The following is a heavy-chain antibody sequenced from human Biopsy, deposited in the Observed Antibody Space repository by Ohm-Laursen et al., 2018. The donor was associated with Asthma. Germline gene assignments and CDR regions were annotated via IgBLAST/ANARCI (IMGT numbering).Heavy chain of an antibody. CDR1: GVSIRSYY. CDR2: IHYSGST. V-gene: IGHV4-59*01. J-gene: IGHJ4*02. Sequence: PSETLSLTCTVSGVSIRSYYWTWIRQPPGKGLEWIGYIHYSGSTYSNPSLKSRVTISVDTSKKQISLRLSSVIAADTAVYYCAGFCSGGNCPDHWGQGTLVTVSS. D-gene: IGHD2-15*01. CDR3: AGFCSGGNCPDH.